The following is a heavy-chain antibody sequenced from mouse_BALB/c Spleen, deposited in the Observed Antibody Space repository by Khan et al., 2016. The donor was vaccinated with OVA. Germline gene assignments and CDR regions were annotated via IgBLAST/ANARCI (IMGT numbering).Heavy chain of an antibody. Sequence: EVELVESGGDLVKLGGSLKLSCAAPGFTFSSYSMSWVRQTPDKRLEWVATISSGGDYTYYPDNVKGRFTISRDNAKNTLYLQMSSLKSEDTAMYYCASHLTGSFAYWGQGTLVTVSA. CDR2: ISSGGDYT. D-gene: IGHD4-1*01. CDR1: GFTFSSYS. V-gene: IGHV5-6*01. CDR3: ASHLTGSFAY. J-gene: IGHJ3*01.